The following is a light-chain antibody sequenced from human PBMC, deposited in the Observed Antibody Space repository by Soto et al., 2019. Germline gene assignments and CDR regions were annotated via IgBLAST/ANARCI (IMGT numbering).Light chain of an antibody. CDR1: QSVSSN. V-gene: IGKV3-15*01. Sequence: EIVMTQSPATLSVSPGERATLSCRASQSVSSNLAWYQQKPGQAPRLLIYGASTRATGIPARFSGSGSGTEFTLTISSLQSEDFAVYYGQQYTNWPQWTVGHGTK. CDR2: GAS. J-gene: IGKJ1*01. CDR3: QQYTNWPQWT.